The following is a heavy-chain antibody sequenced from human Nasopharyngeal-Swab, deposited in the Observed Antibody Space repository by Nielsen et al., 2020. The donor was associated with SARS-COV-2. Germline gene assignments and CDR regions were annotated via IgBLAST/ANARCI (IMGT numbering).Heavy chain of an antibody. J-gene: IGHJ4*02. CDR1: GGTISSSSYY. CDR2: IYYSGST. Sequence: SETLSLTCTVSGGTISSSSYYWGWIRQPPGKGLEWIGSIYYSGSTYYNPSLKSRVTISADTSKNQFSLKLSSVTAADTAVYYCARHLSWWLVTSYYFDYWGQGTLVTVS. CDR3: ARHLSWWLVTSYYFDY. V-gene: IGHV4-39*01. D-gene: IGHD6-19*01.